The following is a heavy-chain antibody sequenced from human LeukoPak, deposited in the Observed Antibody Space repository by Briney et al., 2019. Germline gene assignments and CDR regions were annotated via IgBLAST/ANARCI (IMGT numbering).Heavy chain of an antibody. D-gene: IGHD6-19*01. J-gene: IGHJ6*02. CDR1: GFTFTSSA. Sequence: SVKVSCKASGFTFTSSAMQWVRQARGQRLEWIGWIVVGSGNTNYAQKFQERVTITRDMSTSTAYMELSSLRSEDTAVYYCARDRPMVAVAGTYYYYGMDVWGQGTTVTVSS. CDR3: ARDRPMVAVAGTYYYYGMDV. CDR2: IVVGSGNT. V-gene: IGHV1-58*02.